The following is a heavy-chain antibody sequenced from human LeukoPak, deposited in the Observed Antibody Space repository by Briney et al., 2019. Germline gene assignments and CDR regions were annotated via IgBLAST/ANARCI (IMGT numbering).Heavy chain of an antibody. V-gene: IGHV4-59*01. J-gene: IGHJ6*02. D-gene: IGHD1-7*01. Sequence: PSETLSLTCTVSGGSISSYYWSWIRQPPGKGLEWIGYIYYSGSTNYNPSLKSRVTISVDTSRNQFSLKLSSVTAADTAVYYCARDNWNYGSSMDVWGQGTTVTVSS. CDR2: IYYSGST. CDR1: GGSISSYY. CDR3: ARDNWNYGSSMDV.